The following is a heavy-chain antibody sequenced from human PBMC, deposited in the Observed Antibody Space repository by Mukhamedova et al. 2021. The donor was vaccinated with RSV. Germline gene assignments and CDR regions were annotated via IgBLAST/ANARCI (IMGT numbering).Heavy chain of an antibody. CDR2: AYNSGST. V-gene: IGHV4-59*01. D-gene: IGHD3-10*01. J-gene: IGHJ6*02. CDR3: ARGIGVLFGSLYYYGLHV. Sequence: GLEWIGYAYNSGSTKYNPSLKSRVAISKDTSKNLFSLKVSSVTAADAAVYYFARGIGVLFGSLYYYGLHVWGQGTMVTVSS.